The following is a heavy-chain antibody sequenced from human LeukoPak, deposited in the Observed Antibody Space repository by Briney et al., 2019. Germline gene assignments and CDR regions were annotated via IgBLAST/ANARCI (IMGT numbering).Heavy chain of an antibody. D-gene: IGHD2-2*01. CDR3: ARVGDCSSTSCYAHNWFDP. V-gene: IGHV4-4*07. CDR1: GGSIISDD. J-gene: IGHJ5*02. Sequence: SDSLSLTCTVSGGSIISDDWSSIRQPAGKGLGWIGRIYSSGSTNSNPSLKSRVTMSVDTSKNQFSLKLSSVTAADTAVYYCARVGDCSSTSCYAHNWFDPWGQGTLVTVSS. CDR2: IYSSGST.